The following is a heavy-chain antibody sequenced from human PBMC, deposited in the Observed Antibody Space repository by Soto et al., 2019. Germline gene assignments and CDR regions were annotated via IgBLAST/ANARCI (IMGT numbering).Heavy chain of an antibody. Sequence: PSETLSLTCTVSGGSISSGDYYWSWIRQPPGKGMEWIGYIYYSGSTYYNPSLKSRVTISVDTSKNQFSLKLSSVTAADTAVYYCARARSGTVTTRLGDYYYGMDVWGQGTTVTVSS. J-gene: IGHJ6*02. D-gene: IGHD4-17*01. CDR1: GGSISSGDYY. CDR2: IYYSGST. V-gene: IGHV4-30-4*01. CDR3: ARARSGTVTTRLGDYYYGMDV.